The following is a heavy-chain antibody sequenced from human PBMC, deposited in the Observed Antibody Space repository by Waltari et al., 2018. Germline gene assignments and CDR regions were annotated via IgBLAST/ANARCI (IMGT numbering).Heavy chain of an antibody. D-gene: IGHD1-26*01. Sequence: EVQLVQSGAEVKKPGESLKISCKGSGYTFSDYWIAWVRQMPGEGLEWMGIIYPGDSKQRYSPSFQGQVSISADKSITTAYLQCSSLKASDSAMYYCARLARNGTYSYFDYWGQGTLVTVSS. CDR3: ARLARNGTYSYFDY. CDR1: GYTFSDYW. J-gene: IGHJ4*02. CDR2: IYPGDSKQ. V-gene: IGHV5-51*01.